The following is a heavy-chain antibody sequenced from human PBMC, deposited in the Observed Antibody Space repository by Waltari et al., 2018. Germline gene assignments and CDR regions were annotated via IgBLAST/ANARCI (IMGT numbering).Heavy chain of an antibody. J-gene: IGHJ4*02. CDR2: IKQDGSER. Sequence: VHLVESGGGLVRPGESLRLSCAASGFTFSNSWMDWVRQAPGKGLEWVANIKQDGSERHYVDSVKGRFTISRDNAQNLLFLQMNSLRAGDTAVYYCSVSLNYWGQGTLVTVSS. CDR3: SVSLNY. V-gene: IGHV3-7*01. CDR1: GFTFSNSW.